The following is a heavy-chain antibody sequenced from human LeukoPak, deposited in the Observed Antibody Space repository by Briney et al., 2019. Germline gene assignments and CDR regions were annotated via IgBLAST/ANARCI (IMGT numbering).Heavy chain of an antibody. CDR3: ARGSAYSDSFKVDY. D-gene: IGHD4-11*01. CDR2: IYSDGTT. J-gene: IGHJ4*02. Sequence: PGGSLRLPCAASGFIVSNNYMNWVRQAPGRGLEWVSVIYSDGTTFYTDSVKGRFTISRDNSKNTVYLQMNSLRADDTAVYFCARGSAYSDSFKVDYWGQGTLVTVSS. CDR1: GFIVSNNY. V-gene: IGHV3-53*01.